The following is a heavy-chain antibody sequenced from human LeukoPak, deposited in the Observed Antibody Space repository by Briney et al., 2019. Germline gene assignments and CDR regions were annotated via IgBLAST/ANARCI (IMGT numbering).Heavy chain of an antibody. D-gene: IGHD3-10*01. J-gene: IGHJ4*02. CDR1: GYTFTSNF. CDR3: ARSTMQMELY. V-gene: IGHV1-2*02. CDR2: INPNSGGT. Sequence: ASVKVSCKVSGYTFTSNFMHWVRQAPGQGLEWMGWINPNSGGTNYAQKFQGRVTMTRDTSISTAYMELSRLRSDDTAVYYCARSTMQMELYWGQGTLVTVSS.